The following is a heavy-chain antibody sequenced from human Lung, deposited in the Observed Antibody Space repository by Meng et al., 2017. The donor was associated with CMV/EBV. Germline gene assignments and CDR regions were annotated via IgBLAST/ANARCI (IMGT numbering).Heavy chain of an antibody. Sequence: LYVAGPGRAMTSGTLSLTLAVSGCCISSNNWWRWVRQPPGKGLEWMGEIYHSGGTNYNPSLKCRVTISVDKSKNQFSLKLSSVTAADTAVYYCARVVTALWGYYFDYWGQGTLVTVSS. CDR1: GCCISSNNW. J-gene: IGHJ4*02. CDR2: IYHSGGT. D-gene: IGHD2-21*02. V-gene: IGHV4-4*02. CDR3: ARVVTALWGYYFDY.